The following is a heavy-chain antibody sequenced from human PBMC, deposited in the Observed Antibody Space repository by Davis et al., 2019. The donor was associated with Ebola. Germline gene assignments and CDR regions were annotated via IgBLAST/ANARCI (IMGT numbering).Heavy chain of an antibody. CDR1: GFTFSSYA. CDR3: AKLSFRFWDF. V-gene: IGHV3-23*01. D-gene: IGHD3-3*01. J-gene: IGHJ4*02. CDR2: ISGSGGST. Sequence: GGSLRLSCAASGFTFSSYAMSWVRQAPGKGLEWVSAISGSGGSTYHADSVKGRFTISRDNSKNTLYFQMNNLRADDTAVYYCAKLSFRFWDFWGQGALVTVSS.